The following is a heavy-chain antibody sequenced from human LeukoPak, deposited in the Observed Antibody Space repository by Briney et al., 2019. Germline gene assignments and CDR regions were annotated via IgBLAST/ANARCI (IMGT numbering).Heavy chain of an antibody. CDR2: ISWNSGSI. D-gene: IGHD3-22*01. CDR1: GFTFDDYA. V-gene: IGHV3-9*01. J-gene: IGHJ3*02. CDR3: AKDMSLDSLVAFDI. Sequence: GGSLRLSCAASGFTFDDYAMHWVRQAPGKGLEWVSGISWNSGSIGYADSVRGRFTISRDNAKNSLYLQMNSLRAEDTALYYCAKDMSLDSLVAFDIWGQGTMVTVSS.